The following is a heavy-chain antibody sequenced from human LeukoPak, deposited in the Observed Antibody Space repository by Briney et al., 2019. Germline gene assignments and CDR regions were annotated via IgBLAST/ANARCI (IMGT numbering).Heavy chain of an antibody. CDR1: DGSINAYY. D-gene: IGHD3-9*01. CDR3: ASSLSPNWFDP. CDR2: IFYNGNT. Sequence: SETLSLTCNVSDGSINAYYWSWIRQPPGKGLEWIGYIFYNGNTNYNPSLKSRVTFSIGASRNHFSLKMTSVTAADTAVYYCASSLSPNWFDPWGQGTLVTVSS. J-gene: IGHJ5*02. V-gene: IGHV4-59*08.